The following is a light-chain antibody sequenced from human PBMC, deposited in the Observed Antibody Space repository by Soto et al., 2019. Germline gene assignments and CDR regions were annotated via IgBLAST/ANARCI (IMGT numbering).Light chain of an antibody. CDR1: QAISSS. V-gene: IGKV1-9*01. CDR2: AAS. J-gene: IGKJ2*01. Sequence: DIQLTQSPSFLSASVGDRVTITCRASQAISSSLACYQHNPGKAPKLLIYAASTLQNGVPSSFIGSGSGTEFTLPISSLQPEDFATYYCQHLNDYRYTFGQGTKVEIK. CDR3: QHLNDYRYT.